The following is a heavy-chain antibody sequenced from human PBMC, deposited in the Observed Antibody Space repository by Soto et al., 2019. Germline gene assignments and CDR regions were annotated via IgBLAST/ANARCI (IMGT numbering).Heavy chain of an antibody. D-gene: IGHD3-9*01. CDR3: AKDQDVLRYFDWLLSFDY. J-gene: IGHJ4*02. CDR1: GFTFSSYA. V-gene: IGHV3-23*01. Sequence: PGGSLRLSCAPSGFTFSSYAMSWVRQAPGKGLEWVSAISGSGGSTYYADSVKGRFTISRDNSKNTLYLQMNSLRAEDTAVYYCAKDQDVLRYFDWLLSFDYWGQGTLVTVSS. CDR2: ISGSGGST.